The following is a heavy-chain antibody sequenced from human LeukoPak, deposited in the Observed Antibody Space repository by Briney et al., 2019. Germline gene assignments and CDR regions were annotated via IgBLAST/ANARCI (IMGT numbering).Heavy chain of an antibody. CDR3: ARDRVAGTLINYYYYYMDV. Sequence: SETLSLTCAVYGGSFSGYYWSWIRQPPGKGLEWNEEINHSGSTNYSPSVKSRVTISVDTSKNQFSLKLSSVTAADTAVYYCARDRVAGTLINYYYYYMDVWGKGTTVTVSS. J-gene: IGHJ6*03. CDR2: INHSGST. V-gene: IGHV4-34*01. D-gene: IGHD6-19*01. CDR1: GGSFSGYY.